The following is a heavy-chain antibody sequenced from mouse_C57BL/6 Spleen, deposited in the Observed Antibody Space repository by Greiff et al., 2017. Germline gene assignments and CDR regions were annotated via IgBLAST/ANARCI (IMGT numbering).Heavy chain of an antibody. CDR1: GFSFNTYA. V-gene: IGHV10-1*01. Sequence: EVHLVESGGGLVQPKGSLKLSCAASGFSFNTYAMNWVRQAPGKGLEWVARIRSKSNNYATYYADSVKDRFTISRDDSESMLYLQMNNLKTEDTAMYYCVRQEDWEGYFEVWGTGTTVTVSS. D-gene: IGHD4-1*01. J-gene: IGHJ1*03. CDR2: IRSKSNNYAT. CDR3: VRQEDWEGYFEV.